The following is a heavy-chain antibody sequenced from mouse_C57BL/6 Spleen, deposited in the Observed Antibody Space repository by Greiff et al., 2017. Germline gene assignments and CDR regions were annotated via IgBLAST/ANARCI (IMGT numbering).Heavy chain of an antibody. CDR2: INPGNGGT. V-gene: IGHV1-53*01. J-gene: IGHJ3*01. CDR1: GYTFTSYW. Sequence: VKLQQPGTELVKPGASVKLSCKASGYTFTSYWMHWVKQRPGQGLEWIGNINPGNGGTNYNEKFQSKATLTVDKSSSTAYMQLSSLTSEDSAVYYCANDYDVGAWFAYWGQGTLVTVSA. CDR3: ANDYDVGAWFAY. D-gene: IGHD2-4*01.